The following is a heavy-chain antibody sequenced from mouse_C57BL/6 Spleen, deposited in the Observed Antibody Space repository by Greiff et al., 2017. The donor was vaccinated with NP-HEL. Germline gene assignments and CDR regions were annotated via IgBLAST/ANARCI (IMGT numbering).Heavy chain of an antibody. CDR3: ARHVAYGNYFDY. CDR1: GFTFSSYG. CDR2: ISSGGSYT. Sequence: EVQLVESGGDLVKPGGSLKLSCAASGFTFSSYGMSWVRQTPDKRLEWVATISSGGSYTYYPDSVKGRFTISRDNDKNTLYLQMSSLKSEDTAMYYCARHVAYGNYFDYWGQGTTLTVSS. D-gene: IGHD2-1*01. J-gene: IGHJ2*01. V-gene: IGHV5-6*01.